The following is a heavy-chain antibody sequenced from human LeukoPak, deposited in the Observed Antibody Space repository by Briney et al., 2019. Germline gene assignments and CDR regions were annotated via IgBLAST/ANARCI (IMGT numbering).Heavy chain of an antibody. CDR1: GFTFSSYA. CDR2: ISSSGGST. CDR3: AKGSYYDSSGSFYFDY. J-gene: IGHJ4*02. Sequence: PGGSLRLSCAASGFTFSSYAMHWVRQAPGKGLEWVSTISSSGGSTYYADSVKGRFTISRDNSKNTLYVQVNSLGTEDTAAYYCAKGSYYDSSGSFYFDYWGQGTLVTVSS. V-gene: IGHV3-23*01. D-gene: IGHD3-22*01.